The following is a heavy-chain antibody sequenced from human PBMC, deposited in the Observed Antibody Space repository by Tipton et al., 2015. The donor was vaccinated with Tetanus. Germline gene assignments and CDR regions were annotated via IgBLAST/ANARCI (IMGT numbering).Heavy chain of an antibody. D-gene: IGHD6-19*01. Sequence: GLVKPSKTLSLTCSVSGGSFSGYLWSWVRQPSGKGLEWIGEINHSGTTNYNPSLKSRVTISADTSRNQFSLTLSSVTAADTAVYYCARGSGWADFWGQGTLVTVSS. V-gene: IGHV4-34*01. J-gene: IGHJ4*02. CDR3: ARGSGWADF. CDR1: GGSFSGYL. CDR2: INHSGTT.